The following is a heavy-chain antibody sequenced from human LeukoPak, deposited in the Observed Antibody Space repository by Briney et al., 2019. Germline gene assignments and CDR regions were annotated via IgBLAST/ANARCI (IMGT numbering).Heavy chain of an antibody. CDR3: AKHGHSYGNFDY. Sequence: GGSLRLSCAASGFTFSSYAMSWVRQAPGEGLEWVSAISGSGGSTYYADSVKGRFTISRDNSENTLYLQMNSLRAEDTAVYYCAKHGHSYGNFDYWGQGTLVTVSS. J-gene: IGHJ4*02. CDR1: GFTFSSYA. D-gene: IGHD5-18*01. CDR2: ISGSGGST. V-gene: IGHV3-23*01.